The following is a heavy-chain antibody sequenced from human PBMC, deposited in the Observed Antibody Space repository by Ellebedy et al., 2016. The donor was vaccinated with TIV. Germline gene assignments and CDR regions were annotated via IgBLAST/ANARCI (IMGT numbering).Heavy chain of an antibody. CDR1: GFTFSSYN. J-gene: IGHJ6*02. CDR3: ARDHAEGEKPYYNYYGIDV. V-gene: IGHV3-21*01. Sequence: GESLKISCAASGFTFSSYNMNWVRQAPGMGLEWVSSISSSSSYIYYAVSVKGRFTISRDHAKNSLYLQMNSLRAEDTAVYYCARDHAEGEKPYYNYYGIDVWGQGTTVTVSS. CDR2: ISSSSSYI. D-gene: IGHD3-16*01.